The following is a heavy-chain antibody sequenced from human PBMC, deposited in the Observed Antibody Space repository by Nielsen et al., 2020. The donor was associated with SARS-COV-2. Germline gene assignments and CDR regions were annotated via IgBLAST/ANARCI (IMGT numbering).Heavy chain of an antibody. J-gene: IGHJ4*02. CDR3: AKDYDFWSAYPTD. CDR1: GFTFSSYA. V-gene: IGHV3-23*01. Sequence: GGSLPLSCAASGFTFSSYAMSWVRQAPGKGLEWVSAISASGGSTYYADSVKGRFTISRDNSKNTLYLQMNSLRAEDTAIYYCAKDYDFWSAYPTDWGQGTLVTVSS. D-gene: IGHD3-3*01. CDR2: ISASGGST.